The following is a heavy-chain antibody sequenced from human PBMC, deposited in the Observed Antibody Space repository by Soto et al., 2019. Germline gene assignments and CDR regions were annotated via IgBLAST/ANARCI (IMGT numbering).Heavy chain of an antibody. CDR3: QMNSLRAEDTAVYYCAKDRRYSSSFVDFDY. Sequence: PGGSLRLSCAASGFTFSNYAMSWVRQAPGKGLEWVSAVSGSGDNTYYADSVKGRFTVSRDNSKNTLYPQMNSLRAEDTAVYHLQMNSLRAEDTAVYYCAKDRRYSSSFVDFDYWGQGTLVTVSS. CDR1: GFTFSNYA. J-gene: IGHJ4*02. V-gene: IGHV3-23*01. CDR2: VSGSGDNT. D-gene: IGHD6-6*01.